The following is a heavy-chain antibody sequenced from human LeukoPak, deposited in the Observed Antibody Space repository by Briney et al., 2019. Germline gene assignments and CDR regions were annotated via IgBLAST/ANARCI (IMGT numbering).Heavy chain of an antibody. CDR1: GLTFSSYG. J-gene: IGHJ6*02. CDR2: ISYDGSNK. V-gene: IGHV3-30*18. Sequence: PGRSLRLSCAASGLTFSSYGMQWVRQAPGKGLEWVAVISYDGSNKYYADSVKGRFTISRDNSKNTLYLQMNSLRAEDTAVYYCAKVGMYYYGMDVWGQGTTVTVSS. CDR3: AKVGMYYYGMDV.